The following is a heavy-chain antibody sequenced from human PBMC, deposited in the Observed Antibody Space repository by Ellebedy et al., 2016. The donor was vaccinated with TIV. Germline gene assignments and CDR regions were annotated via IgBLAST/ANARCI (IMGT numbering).Heavy chain of an antibody. V-gene: IGHV5-10-1*01. Sequence: GESLKISXKGSGYSFTSYWISWVRQMPGKGLEWMGRIDPSDSYTNYSPSFQGHVTISADKSISTAYLQWSSLKASDTAMYYCARSTAVDYYDSSGDGYYWGQGTLVTVSS. J-gene: IGHJ4*02. D-gene: IGHD3-22*01. CDR2: IDPSDSYT. CDR1: GYSFTSYW. CDR3: ARSTAVDYYDSSGDGYY.